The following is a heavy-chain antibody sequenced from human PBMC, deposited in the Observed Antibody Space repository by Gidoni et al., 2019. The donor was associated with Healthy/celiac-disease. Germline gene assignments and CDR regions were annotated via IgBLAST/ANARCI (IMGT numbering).Heavy chain of an antibody. CDR1: GYTFTSYG. J-gene: IGHJ5*02. CDR3: ARRRVYCSSTSPPIAARPEWFDP. V-gene: IGHV1-18*01. D-gene: IGHD2-2*01. Sequence: QVQLVQSGAEVKKPGASVKVSCKASGYTFTSYGISWVRQAPGQGLEWMGWISAYNGNTNYAQKLQGRVTMTTDTSTSTAHMELRSLRSDDTAVYYCARRRVYCSSTSPPIAARPEWFDPWGQGTLVTVSS. CDR2: ISAYNGNT.